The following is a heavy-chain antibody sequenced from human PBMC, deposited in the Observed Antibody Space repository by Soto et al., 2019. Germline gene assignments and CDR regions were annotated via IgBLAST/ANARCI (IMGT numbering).Heavy chain of an antibody. CDR3: AGDGYATVTHQGGMDV. D-gene: IGHD4-17*01. J-gene: IGHJ6*02. CDR1: GGSISSGGYY. Sequence: QVQLQESGPGLVKPSQTLSLTCTVSGGSISSGGYYWSWIRQHPGKGLEWIGYIYYSGSTYYNPSLKGRVTISVVTSKNQCSLKLSSVTAADTAVYYCAGDGYATVTHQGGMDVWGQGTTVTVSS. CDR2: IYYSGST. V-gene: IGHV4-31*03.